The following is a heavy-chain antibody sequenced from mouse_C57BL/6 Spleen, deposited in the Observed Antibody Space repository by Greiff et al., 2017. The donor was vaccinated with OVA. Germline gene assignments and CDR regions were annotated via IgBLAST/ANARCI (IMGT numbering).Heavy chain of an antibody. CDR1: GFTFSDYY. CDR3: ARYDYGDYYAMDY. J-gene: IGHJ4*01. D-gene: IGHD2-4*01. V-gene: IGHV5-12*01. CDR2: ISNGGGST. Sequence: EVKLVESGGGLVQPGGSLKLSCAASGFTFSDYYMYWVRQTPEKRLEWVAYISNGGGSTYYPDTVKGRFTISRDNAKNTLYLQMSRLKSEDTAMYYCARYDYGDYYAMDYWGQGTSVTVSS.